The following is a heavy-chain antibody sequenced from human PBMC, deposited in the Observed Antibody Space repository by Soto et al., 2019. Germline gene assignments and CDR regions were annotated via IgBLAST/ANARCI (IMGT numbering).Heavy chain of an antibody. CDR1: GGSVSGGSYY. J-gene: IGHJ4*02. V-gene: IGHV4-61*01. D-gene: IGHD3-10*01. CDR3: ARDRAFRHYFDS. CDR2: IFYTGSS. Sequence: QVQLQESGPGLVKPSETLSLTCTVSGGSVSGGSYYWSWIRQPPGKGLEWIGYIFYTGSSNYNLSLKSRATISVDTSQNQFSLKLSSVTAADTAVYYCARDRAFRHYFDSWGQGTLVTVSS.